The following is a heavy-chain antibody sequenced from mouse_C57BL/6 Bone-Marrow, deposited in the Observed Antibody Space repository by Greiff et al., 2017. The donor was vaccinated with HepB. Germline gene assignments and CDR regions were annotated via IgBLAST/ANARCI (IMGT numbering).Heavy chain of an antibody. V-gene: IGHV1-81*01. J-gene: IGHJ3*01. Sequence: VKLVESGAELVRPGASVKLSCKASGYTFTSYGISWVKQRTGQGLEWIGEIYPRSGITYYNEKFKGKATLTADKSSSTAYMELRSLPSEDSAVYFCARDYYGSRYVAWFAYWGQGTLVTVSA. CDR3: ARDYYGSRYVAWFAY. CDR2: IYPRSGIT. D-gene: IGHD1-1*01. CDR1: GYTFTSYG.